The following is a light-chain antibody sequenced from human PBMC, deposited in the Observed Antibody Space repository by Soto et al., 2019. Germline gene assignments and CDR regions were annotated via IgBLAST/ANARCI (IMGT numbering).Light chain of an antibody. CDR2: DVS. J-gene: IGKJ4*01. V-gene: IGKV1-13*02. CDR1: QAIGSA. Sequence: AIHLTQSPSSLSASVGDRVTITCRASQAIGSALAWYQQRPGRSPKLLIYDVSILESGVPSRFAGSGSRADFTLTISGLQPEDIATYYCQQFRISLTFDAGTKVEIK. CDR3: QQFRISLT.